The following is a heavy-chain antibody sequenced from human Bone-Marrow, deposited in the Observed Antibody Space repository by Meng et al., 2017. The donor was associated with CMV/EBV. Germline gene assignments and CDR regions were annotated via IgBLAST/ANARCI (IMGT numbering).Heavy chain of an antibody. CDR3: ASLHGPAGIHDDY. D-gene: IGHD2-2*01. J-gene: IGHJ4*02. CDR2: IYYSGST. Sequence: LRLSCTVSGGSISSGDYYWSWIRQPPGKGLEWIGYIYYSGSTYYNPSLKSRVTISVDTSKNQFSLKLSSVTAADTAVYYCASLHGPAGIHDDYWGQGTLVTVSS. V-gene: IGHV4-30-4*08. CDR1: GGSISSGDYY.